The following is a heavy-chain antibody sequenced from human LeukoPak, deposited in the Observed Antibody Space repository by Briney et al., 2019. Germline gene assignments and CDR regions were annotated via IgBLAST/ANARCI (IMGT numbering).Heavy chain of an antibody. J-gene: IGHJ6*03. D-gene: IGHD3-10*01. CDR2: IIPIFGTA. V-gene: IGHV1-69*05. CDR1: GGTFSSYA. CDR3: ASRGTHYYGSGSYLYYYMDV. Sequence: SVKVSCKASGGTFSSYAISWVRQAPGQGLEWMGGIIPIFGTANYAQEFQGRVTITTEESTSTAYMELSSLRSEDTAVYYCASRGTHYYGSGSYLYYYMDVWGKGTTVTVSS.